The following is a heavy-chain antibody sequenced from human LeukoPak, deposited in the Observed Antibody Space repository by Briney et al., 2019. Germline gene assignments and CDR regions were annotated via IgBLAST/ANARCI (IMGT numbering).Heavy chain of an antibody. J-gene: IGHJ4*02. V-gene: IGHV1-2*02. CDR2: INPRSGGT. D-gene: IGHD3-22*01. CDR3: ARETGRREYYDSSGYLEH. Sequence: GASVKVSCKASGYTFTGYFMHWVRQAPGQGPEWMGWINPRSGGTNYAQKFQGRVNMSRDTSSSTAYMELSRLGSDDTAVYYCARETGRREYYDSSGYLEHWGQGTLVTVSS. CDR1: GYTFTGYF.